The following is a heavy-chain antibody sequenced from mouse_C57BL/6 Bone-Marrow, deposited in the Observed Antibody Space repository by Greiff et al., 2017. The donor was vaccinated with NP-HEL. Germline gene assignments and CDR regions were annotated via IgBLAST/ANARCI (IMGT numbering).Heavy chain of an antibody. Sequence: VMLVESGAELMKPGASVKLSCKATGYTFTGYWIEWVKQRPGHGLEWIGEILPGSGSTNYNEKFKGKATFTADTSSNTAYMQLSSLTTEDSAIYYCARERGIYYGRRDFDYWGQGTTLTVSS. CDR2: ILPGSGST. V-gene: IGHV1-9*01. D-gene: IGHD1-1*01. CDR3: ARERGIYYGRRDFDY. CDR1: GYTFTGYW. J-gene: IGHJ2*01.